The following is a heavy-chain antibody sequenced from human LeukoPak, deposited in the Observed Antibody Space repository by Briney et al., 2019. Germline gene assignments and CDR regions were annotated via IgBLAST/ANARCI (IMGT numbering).Heavy chain of an antibody. CDR1: GFSFSSYW. J-gene: IGHJ5*02. Sequence: GGSLKLSCAASGFSFSSYWLHWFRQAPGKGLGWVSCVNSDGSSTRYADSVKGRFTISRDNAKNTLYLQMNSLGAEDTAVYYCATTKIAVSNWFDPWGQGTLVTVSS. D-gene: IGHD6-19*01. CDR2: VNSDGSST. V-gene: IGHV3-74*01. CDR3: ATTKIAVSNWFDP.